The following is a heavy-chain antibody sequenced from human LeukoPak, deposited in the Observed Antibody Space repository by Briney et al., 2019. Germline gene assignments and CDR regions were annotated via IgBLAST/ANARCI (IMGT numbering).Heavy chain of an antibody. CDR1: GFTFSSYA. CDR3: AKGRGYCSGGSCYSDY. J-gene: IGHJ4*02. CDR2: VSSSDSSS. D-gene: IGHD2-15*01. V-gene: IGHV3-23*01. Sequence: GGSLRLSCSASGFTFSSYAMTWVRQAPGKGLEWVSTVSSSDSSSYYADSVKGRFTISRDNSKNTLYLQMNSLRAEDTAVYYCAKGRGYCSGGSCYSDYWGQGTQVTVSS.